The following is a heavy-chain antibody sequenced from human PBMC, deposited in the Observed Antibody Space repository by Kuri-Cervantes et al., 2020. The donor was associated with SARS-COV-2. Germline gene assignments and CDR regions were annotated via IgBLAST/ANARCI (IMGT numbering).Heavy chain of an antibody. CDR2: INPTGRST. V-gene: IGHV1-46*01. J-gene: IGHJ4*02. D-gene: IGHD3-16*02. CDR1: GYTFTSYY. Sequence: ASVKVSCKASGYTFTSYYMHWVRQAPGQGLEWMGIINPTGRSTSYAQKFQGRVTMTRDTSTSTVYMELSSLRSDDTAIYYCAIPHRYGIYCFDYWGQGTLVTVSS. CDR3: AIPHRYGIYCFDY.